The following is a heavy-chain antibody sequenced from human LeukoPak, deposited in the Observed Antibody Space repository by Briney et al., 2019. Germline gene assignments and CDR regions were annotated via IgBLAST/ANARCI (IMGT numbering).Heavy chain of an antibody. CDR3: ASVRPIVGPYYYYYYMDV. Sequence: ASVKVSCKASGYTFTSYYMHWVRQAPGQGLEWMGIINPSGGSTSYAQKFQGRVTMTRDTSTSTVYMELSSLRSEDTAVYYCASVRPIVGPYYYYYYMDVWGKGTTVTVSS. D-gene: IGHD1-26*01. V-gene: IGHV1-46*03. CDR1: GYTFTSYY. CDR2: INPSGGST. J-gene: IGHJ6*03.